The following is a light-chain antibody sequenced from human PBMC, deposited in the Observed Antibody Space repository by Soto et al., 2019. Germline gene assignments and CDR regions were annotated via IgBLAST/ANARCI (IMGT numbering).Light chain of an antibody. Sequence: QSVLTQPASASVSPGQSVTISCTGTSGDIGGYDYVSWYQQHPGKAPKLMIYEVTKRPLGVPDRFSGSKSGNTASLTVSGLQAEDEADYYCSSYTGSNNPYVFGTGTKVTVL. V-gene: IGLV2-8*01. CDR1: SGDIGGYDY. CDR2: EVT. J-gene: IGLJ1*01. CDR3: SSYTGSNNPYV.